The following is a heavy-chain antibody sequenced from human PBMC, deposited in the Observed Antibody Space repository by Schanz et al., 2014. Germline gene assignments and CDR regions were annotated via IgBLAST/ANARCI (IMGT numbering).Heavy chain of an antibody. J-gene: IGHJ4*01. CDR2: LSGSGGST. Sequence: EAQLLESGGGLVQPGGSLRLSCAASGFTFSSYAMSWVRQAPGKGLEWVSALSGSGGSTYYADSVEGRFTISRDNSKNSLYLQMNSLRAEDTAVYYCAREQIMAAAGLVDYWGHGTLVTFSS. CDR3: AREQIMAAAGLVDY. V-gene: IGHV3-23*01. D-gene: IGHD6-13*01. CDR1: GFTFSSYA.